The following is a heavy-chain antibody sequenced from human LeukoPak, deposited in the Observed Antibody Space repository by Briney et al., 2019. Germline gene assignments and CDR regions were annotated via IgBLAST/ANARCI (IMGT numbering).Heavy chain of an antibody. CDR3: ASARGYYYDSSGRPFDY. CDR1: GFTFSSYA. CDR2: ISGSGGST. J-gene: IGHJ4*02. V-gene: IGHV3-23*01. Sequence: PGGSLRLSCAASGFTFSSYAMNWVRQAPGKGLEWVSAISGSGGSTYYADSVKGRFTISRDNSKNTLYLQMNSLRAEDTAVYYCASARGYYYDSSGRPFDYWGQGTLVTVSS. D-gene: IGHD3-22*01.